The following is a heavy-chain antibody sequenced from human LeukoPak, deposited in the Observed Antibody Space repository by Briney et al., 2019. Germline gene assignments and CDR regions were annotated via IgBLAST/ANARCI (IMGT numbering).Heavy chain of an antibody. J-gene: IGHJ4*02. CDR3: ARRGTSSSWAHFDY. V-gene: IGHV3-7*05. D-gene: IGHD6-13*01. CDR1: GFTFSSHW. CDR2: IKQDGSEK. Sequence: GGSLRLSCAASGFTFSSHWMTWVRQALGKGLEWVANIKQDGSEKYYVDSVKGRFTISRDNAKNSLYLQMNSLGAEDTAVYYCARRGTSSSWAHFDYWGQGTLVTVSS.